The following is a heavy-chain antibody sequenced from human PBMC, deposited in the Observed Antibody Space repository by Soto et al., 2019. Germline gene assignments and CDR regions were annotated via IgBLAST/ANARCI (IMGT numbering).Heavy chain of an antibody. Sequence: SETLSLTCTVSGGSVSSGSYYRSWIRQPPGKGLEWIGYIYYSGSTNYNRSLKSRVTISVETSKNQFSLKLSSVTAADTAVYYCARGHLRMNDAFEIWGQGTMVTVSS. J-gene: IGHJ3*02. V-gene: IGHV4-61*01. CDR1: GGSVSSGSYY. CDR3: ARGHLRMNDAFEI. D-gene: IGHD4-17*01. CDR2: IYYSGST.